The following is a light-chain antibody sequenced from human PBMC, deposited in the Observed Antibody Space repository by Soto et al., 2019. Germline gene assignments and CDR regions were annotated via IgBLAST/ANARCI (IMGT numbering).Light chain of an antibody. CDR1: QSVKTF. CDR2: DAS. J-gene: IGKJ4*01. CDR3: QQRCIWPPGT. Sequence: EIVLTQSPATLSLSPGERATLSCRASQSVKTFLVWYQQRPGQATRFLIYDASHRAAGIPARVSGRGFGSDFTLTISSLETEDAAVYYCQQRCIWPPGTFGGGTKVDIK. V-gene: IGKV3-11*01.